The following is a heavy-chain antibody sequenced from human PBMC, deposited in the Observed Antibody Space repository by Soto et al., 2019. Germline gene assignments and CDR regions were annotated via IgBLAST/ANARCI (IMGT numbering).Heavy chain of an antibody. D-gene: IGHD3-3*01. V-gene: IGHV1-3*01. CDR2: INAGNGNT. J-gene: IGHJ4*02. Sequence: QVQLVQSGAEVKKPGASVKVSCKASGYTFTSYAMHWVRQAPGQRLEWMGWINAGNGNTKYSQKFQGRVTITRDTSASTAYMELSSLRSEDTAVYYCATNQYDFWSGYSPAGYWGQGTLVTVSS. CDR1: GYTFTSYA. CDR3: ATNQYDFWSGYSPAGY.